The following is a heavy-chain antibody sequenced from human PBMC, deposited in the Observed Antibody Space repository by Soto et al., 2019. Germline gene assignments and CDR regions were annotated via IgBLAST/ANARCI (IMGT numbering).Heavy chain of an antibody. CDR3: ARSCAVGSGSLYYYGMDV. D-gene: IGHD3-10*01. CDR1: GGSFSGYY. J-gene: IGHJ6*02. V-gene: IGHV4-34*01. CDR2: INHSGST. Sequence: SETLSLTCAVYGGSFSGYYWSWIRQHPGKGLEWIGEINHSGSTNYNPSLKSRVTISVDTSKNQFSLKLSSVTAADTAVYYCARSCAVGSGSLYYYGMDVWGQGTTVTVSS.